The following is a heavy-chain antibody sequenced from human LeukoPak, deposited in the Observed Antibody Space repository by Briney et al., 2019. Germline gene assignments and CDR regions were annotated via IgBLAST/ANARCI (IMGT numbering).Heavy chain of an antibody. V-gene: IGHV3-21*01. Sequence: PGGSLRLSCAASGFTFSSYSMNWVRQAPGKGLEWVSSISSSSSYIYYADSVKGRFTISRDNAKNSLYLQMSSLRAGDTAVYYCARAQWLVPTDDYWGQGTLVTVSS. CDR2: ISSSSSYI. CDR1: GFTFSSYS. J-gene: IGHJ4*02. CDR3: ARAQWLVPTDDY. D-gene: IGHD6-19*01.